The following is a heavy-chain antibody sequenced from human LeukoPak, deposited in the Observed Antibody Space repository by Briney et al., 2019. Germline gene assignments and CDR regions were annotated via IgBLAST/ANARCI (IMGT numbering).Heavy chain of an antibody. CDR3: AKVSVLLWFGELVPSYFDY. D-gene: IGHD3-10*01. V-gene: IGHV3-23*01. Sequence: GGSLRLSCAASGFTFSSYAMSWVLQAPGKGLEWVSAISGSGGSTYYADSVEGRFTISRDNSKNTLYLQMNSLRAEDTAVYYCAKVSVLLWFGELVPSYFDYWGQGTLVTVSS. J-gene: IGHJ4*02. CDR2: ISGSGGST. CDR1: GFTFSSYA.